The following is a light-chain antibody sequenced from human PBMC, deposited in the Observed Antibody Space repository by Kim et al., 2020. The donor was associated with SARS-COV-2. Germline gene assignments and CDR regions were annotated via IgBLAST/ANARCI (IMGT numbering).Light chain of an antibody. CDR1: KLGSKY. J-gene: IGLJ2*01. CDR2: QDN. V-gene: IGLV3-1*01. Sequence: SVSPGQTVSITCSGDKLGSKYACWYQLRPGQSPVLVIYQDNKRPSGIPERFSGSNSGNTATLTISGTQPMDEADYSCQAWDNSTVVFGGGTQLTVL. CDR3: QAWDNSTVV.